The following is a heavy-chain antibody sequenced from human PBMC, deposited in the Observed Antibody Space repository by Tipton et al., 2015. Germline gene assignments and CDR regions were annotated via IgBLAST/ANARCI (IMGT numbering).Heavy chain of an antibody. V-gene: IGHV1-18*01. CDR3: ARERKHYDGMDV. Sequence: QSGTEVKKPGASVKVSCKASGYTFTSYGISWVRQAPGQGLGWMGWISPYNGDTNYAQKLQGRVTMTTDTSTSTAYMELRSLRSDDTAVYYCARERKHYDGMDVWGQGTTVTVSS. J-gene: IGHJ6*02. CDR2: ISPYNGDT. CDR1: GYTFTSYG. D-gene: IGHD3-10*01.